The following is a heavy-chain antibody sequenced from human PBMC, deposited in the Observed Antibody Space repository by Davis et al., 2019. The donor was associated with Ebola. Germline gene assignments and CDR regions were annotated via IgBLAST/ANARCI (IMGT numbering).Heavy chain of an antibody. CDR3: ARGPSTGNSFSY. D-gene: IGHD6-13*01. CDR2: IRYDGSTK. J-gene: IGHJ4*02. V-gene: IGHV3-30*02. CDR1: GFTLSSYG. Sequence: GESLKISCVASGFTLSSYGMHWVRRAPGKGLEWVAFIRYDGSTKYYADSVKDRFTISRDNSRNTLYLQMNSLGTEDTALYYCARGPSTGNSFSYWGQGTLVTVSS.